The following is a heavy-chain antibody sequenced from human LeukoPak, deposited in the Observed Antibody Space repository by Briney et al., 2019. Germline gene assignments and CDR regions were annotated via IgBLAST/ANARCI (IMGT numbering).Heavy chain of an antibody. CDR1: GYTFTSYG. CDR2: ISVHNGNT. Sequence: ASVKVSCKASGYTFTSYGISWVRQAPGQGLEWMGWISVHNGNTNYAQTLQGRVTMTTDTSTSTAYMELRSLRSDDTAVYYCARDLSYGYYLGYWGQGTLVTVSS. CDR3: ARDLSYGYYLGY. J-gene: IGHJ4*02. D-gene: IGHD5-18*01. V-gene: IGHV1-18*04.